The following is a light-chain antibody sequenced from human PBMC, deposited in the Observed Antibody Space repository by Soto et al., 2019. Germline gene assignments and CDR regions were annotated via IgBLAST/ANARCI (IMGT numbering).Light chain of an antibody. CDR1: QGIGDS. CDR2: DVS. V-gene: IGKV1-5*01. J-gene: IGKJ1*01. Sequence: DIQMTQCPSTLSASVGDRVTITGRARQGIGDSLAWYQQKPGKAPYLLISDVSSLERGVPSRFSGSGSGTEFTLTISSMQPDDFATYYCQQYNSYSWTFGQGTKVDIK. CDR3: QQYNSYSWT.